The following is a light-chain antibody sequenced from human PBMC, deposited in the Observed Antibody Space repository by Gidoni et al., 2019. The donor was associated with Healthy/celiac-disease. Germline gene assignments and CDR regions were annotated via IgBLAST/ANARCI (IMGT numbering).Light chain of an antibody. J-gene: IGKJ1*01. CDR3: QQRSNWPRT. CDR1: QSVSSY. Sequence: EIVLTQSPATLSLSPGERATLSCRASQSVSSYLAWYQQKPGQAPRLLIYDASNRATGIPARFSGSGSWTDFTLTISSLEPEDFAVYYCQQRSNWPRTFXQXTKVXIK. CDR2: DAS. V-gene: IGKV3-11*01.